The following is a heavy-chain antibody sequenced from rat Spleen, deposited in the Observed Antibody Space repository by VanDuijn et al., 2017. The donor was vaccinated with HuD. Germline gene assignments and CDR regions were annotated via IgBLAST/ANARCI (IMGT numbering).Heavy chain of an antibody. CDR3: AKVTITTYFDY. V-gene: IGHV5-31*01. J-gene: IGHJ2*01. D-gene: IGHD1-10*01. CDR1: GFTFNNYW. Sequence: EVELVESGGGQVQPGRSLKLSCVASGFTFNNYWMTWIRQAPGKGLEWVASISPSGVSTYYRDSVKGRFTISRDNAKSTLYLQMDSLRSEDTSTYYCAKVTITTYFDYWGQGVMVTVSS. CDR2: ISPSGVST.